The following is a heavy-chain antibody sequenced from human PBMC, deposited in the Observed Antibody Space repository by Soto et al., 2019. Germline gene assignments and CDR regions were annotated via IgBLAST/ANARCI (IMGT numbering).Heavy chain of an antibody. D-gene: IGHD3-16*01. CDR2: IDGTSTFS. CDR3: ARGGCRPPGEIKYYGMDV. J-gene: IGHJ6*02. V-gene: IGHV3-23*05. Sequence: TGGSLRLSCVASEFTFSNNDMTWVRQAPGKGLEWVSTIDGTSTFSNYADSVEGRFTISRVNSRNTVYLQMNSLRADDTAVYYCARGGCRPPGEIKYYGMDVWGQGTTVTVSS. CDR1: EFTFSNND.